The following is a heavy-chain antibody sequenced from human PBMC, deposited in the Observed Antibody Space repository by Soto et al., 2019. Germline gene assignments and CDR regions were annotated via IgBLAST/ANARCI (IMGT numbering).Heavy chain of an antibody. CDR3: ARDITIFGVVTPLGLEV. D-gene: IGHD3-3*01. CDR1: GFTFSNYN. V-gene: IGHV3-48*02. Sequence: GGSLRLSCAASGFTFSNYNMNWVRQAPGKGLEWVSYITSSSRTINYADSVKGRFTISRDNAKSSLYLQMNSLRDEDTAVYYCARDITIFGVVTPLGLEVWGQGTTVTVSS. J-gene: IGHJ6*02. CDR2: ITSSSRTI.